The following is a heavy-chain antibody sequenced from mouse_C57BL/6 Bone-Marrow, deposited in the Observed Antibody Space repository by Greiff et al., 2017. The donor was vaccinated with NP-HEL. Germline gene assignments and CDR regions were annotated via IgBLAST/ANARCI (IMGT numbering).Heavy chain of an antibody. CDR3: ARGRGYAMDY. Sequence: QVQLQQSGAELVKPGASVKMSCKASGYTFTSYWITWVKQRPGQGLEWIGGIYPGSGSTNYNEKFKSKATLTVDTSSSTAYMQLSSLTSEDSAVYYCARGRGYAMDYWGQGTSVTVSS. CDR1: GYTFTSYW. CDR2: IYPGSGST. J-gene: IGHJ4*01. V-gene: IGHV1-55*01.